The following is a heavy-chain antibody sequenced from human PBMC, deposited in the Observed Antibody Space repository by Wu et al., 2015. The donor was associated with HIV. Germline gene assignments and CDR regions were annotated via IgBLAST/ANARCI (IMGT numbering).Heavy chain of an antibody. J-gene: IGHJ4*02. Sequence: QVQLQQWGAGLLRPSETLSLTCAVYGGSFSGYYWSWIRQPPGKGLEWIGEINHSGSTNYNPSLKSRVTISVDTSKNQFSLKLSSVTAADTAVYYCARGPVGYSSGWFRYWGQGTLVTVSS. D-gene: IGHD6-19*01. CDR2: INHSGST. V-gene: IGHV4-34*01. CDR3: ARGPVGYSSGWFRY. CDR1: GGSFSGYY.